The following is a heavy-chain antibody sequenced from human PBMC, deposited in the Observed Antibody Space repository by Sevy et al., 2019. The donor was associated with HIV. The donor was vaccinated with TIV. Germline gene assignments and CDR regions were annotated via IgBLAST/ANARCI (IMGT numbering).Heavy chain of an antibody. J-gene: IGHJ4*02. CDR2: ISYDGSNK. Sequence: GGSLRLSCAASGFILSSYAMHWVRQAPGKGLEWVAVISYDGSNKYYADSVKGRFTISRDNSKNTLYLQMNSLRAEDTAVYYCARDSSGGRYFDYWGQGALVTVSS. CDR3: ARDSSGGRYFDY. V-gene: IGHV3-30*04. CDR1: GFILSSYA. D-gene: IGHD6-6*01.